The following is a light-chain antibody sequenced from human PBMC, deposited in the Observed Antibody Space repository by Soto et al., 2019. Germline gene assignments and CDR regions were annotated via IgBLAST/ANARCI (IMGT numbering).Light chain of an antibody. Sequence: QSALTQPPSASGTPGQRVTISCSGSSSNIGSNTVNWYQQLPGTAPKLLIFGNNQRPSGVPDRLSGAKSGTSASLAISGLQSEDEAAYYCATWDDSLNGYVFGTGTKLTVL. V-gene: IGLV1-44*01. J-gene: IGLJ1*01. CDR2: GNN. CDR1: SSNIGSNT. CDR3: ATWDDSLNGYV.